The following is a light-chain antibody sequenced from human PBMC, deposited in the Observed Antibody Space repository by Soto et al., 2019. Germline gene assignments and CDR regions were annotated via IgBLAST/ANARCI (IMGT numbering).Light chain of an antibody. CDR1: ESLSRN. CDR2: GAS. J-gene: IGKJ1*01. Sequence: EIELTQSPATLSLSPGGRAALSCRASESLSRNLAWYQQKPGQAPRLLIYGASSRATGIPDRFSGSGSGTDFTLTISRLEPEDFAVYYCQQYGNSLWTFGQGTKVDIK. CDR3: QQYGNSLWT. V-gene: IGKV3-20*01.